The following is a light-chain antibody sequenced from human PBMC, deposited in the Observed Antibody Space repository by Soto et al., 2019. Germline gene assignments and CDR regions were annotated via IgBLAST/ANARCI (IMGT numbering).Light chain of an antibody. J-gene: IGLJ1*01. Sequence: QSVLTQPPSASGTPGQRVTISCSGSSSNIGSNTANWYQQLPGTAPKLLIYTNNQRPSGFPDRFSGSTSGTSASLAISGLQSDDEDDYYCAAWDDSLNSYVFGTGTKLTVL. CDR1: SSNIGSNT. V-gene: IGLV1-44*01. CDR3: AAWDDSLNSYV. CDR2: TNN.